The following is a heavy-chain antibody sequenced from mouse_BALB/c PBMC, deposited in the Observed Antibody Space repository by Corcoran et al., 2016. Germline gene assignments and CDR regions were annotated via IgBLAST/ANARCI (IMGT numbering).Heavy chain of an antibody. J-gene: IGHJ1*01. CDR3: ARCHCDFVV. V-gene: IGHV14-3*02. CDR1: GFNIKDNY. Sequence: EVQLQQSGAELVKPGASDTLYCIASGFNIKDNYMHWVMQRPDQGLEWIGRIDPVNGNTKYDPKFQGKATITADTSSNTAYLQLRSLTSEDTAVYYCARCHCDFVVWGSGTTVTVSS. D-gene: IGHD6-1*01. CDR2: IDPVNGNT.